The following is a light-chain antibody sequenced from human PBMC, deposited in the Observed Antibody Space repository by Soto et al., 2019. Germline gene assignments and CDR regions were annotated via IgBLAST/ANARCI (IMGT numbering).Light chain of an antibody. CDR1: NSDVGTYNY. J-gene: IGLJ2*01. CDR2: EVT. Sequence: QSALTQPPSASGSPGQSVTISCTGTNSDVGTYNYVSWYQQHPGKAPKLLIYEVTKRPSGVPARFSGSKSGNTASLTVSGLQAEDEADYYCSSYAGSNNLLFGGGTKLTVL. CDR3: SSYAGSNNLL. V-gene: IGLV2-8*01.